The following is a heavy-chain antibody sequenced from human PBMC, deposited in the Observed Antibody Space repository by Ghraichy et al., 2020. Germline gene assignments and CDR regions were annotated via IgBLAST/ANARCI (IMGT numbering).Heavy chain of an antibody. V-gene: IGHV3-23*01. D-gene: IGHD3-22*01. CDR3: AKVPYYYDSSGYNDY. J-gene: IGHJ4*02. Sequence: LSLTCAASGFTFSSYAMSWVRQAPGKGLEWVSAISGSGGSTYYADSVKGRFTISRDNSKNTLYLQMNSLRAEDTAVYYCAKVPYYYDSSGYNDYWGQGTLVTVSS. CDR2: ISGSGGST. CDR1: GFTFSSYA.